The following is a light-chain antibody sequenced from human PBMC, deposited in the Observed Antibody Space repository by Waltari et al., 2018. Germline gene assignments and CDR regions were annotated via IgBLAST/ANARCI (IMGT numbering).Light chain of an antibody. CDR3: CSYAGSNTFLI. CDR1: SSDVGNYNL. CDR2: EVN. Sequence: QSALTQPASVSGSPGQSITISCTGTSSDVGNYNLVSWYQQHPGKAPKLMIYEVNKRPSGVSNRFSGSKSANTASLTISGLQAEDEADYYCCSYAGSNTFLIFGGGTKLTVL. J-gene: IGLJ2*01. V-gene: IGLV2-23*02.